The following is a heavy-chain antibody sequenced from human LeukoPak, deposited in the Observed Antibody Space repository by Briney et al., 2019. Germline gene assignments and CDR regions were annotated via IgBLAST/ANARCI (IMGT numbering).Heavy chain of an antibody. CDR3: ARDGVVVAAYDY. D-gene: IGHD2-15*01. CDR1: GFTFNSYT. J-gene: IGHJ4*02. CDR2: ISSGSDTI. V-gene: IGHV3-48*01. Sequence: GGSLRLSCAASGFTFNSYTMNWVRQAPGQGLEWVSFISSGSDTIYYADSVKGRFTISRDNAKNSLSLQMNSLSAEDTAVYYCARDGVVVAAYDYWGQGTLVTVSS.